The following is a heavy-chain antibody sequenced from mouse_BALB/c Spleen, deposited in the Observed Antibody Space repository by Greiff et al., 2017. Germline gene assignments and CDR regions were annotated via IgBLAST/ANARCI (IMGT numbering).Heavy chain of an antibody. CDR1: GFNIKDYY. D-gene: IGHD2-1*01. CDR2: IDPENGDT. J-gene: IGHJ2*01. CDR3: NAWGGNYFPFDY. V-gene: IGHV14-4*02. Sequence: EVQLQQSGAELVRSGASVKLSCTASGFNIKDYYMHWVKQRPEQGLEWIGWIDPENGDTEYAPKFQGKATMTADTSSNTAYLQLSSLTSEATAVYYCNAWGGNYFPFDYWGQGTTLTVSS.